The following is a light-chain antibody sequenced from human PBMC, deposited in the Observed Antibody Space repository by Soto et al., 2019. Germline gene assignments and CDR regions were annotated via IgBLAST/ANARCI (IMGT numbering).Light chain of an antibody. V-gene: IGLV2-8*01. CDR3: SSYSGTNYHYV. CDR1: SSDVGGYNY. J-gene: IGLJ1*01. CDR2: EVS. Sequence: QSVPSQPPPPSGSCGQSVTISCTGTSSDVGGYNYVSWYQQHPGKAPKLMIYEVSERPSGVPDRFSGSKSGNTASLTVSGLQADDEADYYCSSYSGTNYHYVFGTGTKVTGL.